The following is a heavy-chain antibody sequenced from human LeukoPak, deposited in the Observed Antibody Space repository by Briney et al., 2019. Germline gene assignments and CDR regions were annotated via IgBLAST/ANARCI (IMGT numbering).Heavy chain of an antibody. Sequence: PSETLSLTCTVSGGSISSSSYYWGWIRQPPGKGLEWIGSIYYSGSTYYNPSLKSRVTISVDTSKNQFSLKLSSVTAADTAVYYCARDEGGAAAGTDWGQGTLVTVSS. V-gene: IGHV4-39*07. CDR3: ARDEGGAAAGTD. CDR2: IYYSGST. CDR1: GGSISSSSYY. J-gene: IGHJ4*02. D-gene: IGHD6-13*01.